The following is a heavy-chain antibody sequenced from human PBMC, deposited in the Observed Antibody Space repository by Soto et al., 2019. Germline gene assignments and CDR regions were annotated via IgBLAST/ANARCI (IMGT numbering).Heavy chain of an antibody. CDR3: AREGGHGYNYFFGY. CDR1: DYTFASYG. CDR2: INPSGGST. V-gene: IGHV1-46*01. Sequence: ASVKVSCKASDYTFASYGSSWVRQAPGQGLEWMGIINPSGGSTSYAQKFQGRVTMTRDTSTSTVYMELSSLRSEDTAVYYCAREGGHGYNYFFGYWGQGTLVTVSS. D-gene: IGHD5-12*01. J-gene: IGHJ4*02.